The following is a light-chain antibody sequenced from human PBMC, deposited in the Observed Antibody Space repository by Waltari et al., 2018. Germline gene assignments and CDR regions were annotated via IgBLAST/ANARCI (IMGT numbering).Light chain of an antibody. CDR2: DVH. Sequence: QSVLTQSRSVSGSLGQSVTLSCTGTSSNIGRFNYVTWYQQHPGKAPKLLIFDVHKRPSGFPVRCSGSKAGNTASLTISGLQAEDEADYYCGSYRSSTTREVVFGGGTKLTVL. J-gene: IGLJ2*01. CDR3: GSYRSSTTREVV. CDR1: SSNIGRFNY. V-gene: IGLV2-11*01.